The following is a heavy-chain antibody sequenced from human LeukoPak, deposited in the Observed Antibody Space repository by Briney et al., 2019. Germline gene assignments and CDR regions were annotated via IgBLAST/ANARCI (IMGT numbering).Heavy chain of an antibody. CDR3: ARRKQYYYDSSGYSYYYYYGMDV. Sequence: GESLKISCKGSGYSFTSYWIGWVRQMPGKGLEWMGIIYPGDSGTRYSPSFQGQVTISADKSISTAYLQWSSLKASDTAMYYCARRKQYYYDSSGYSYYYYYGMDVWGQGTTVTVSS. J-gene: IGHJ6*02. D-gene: IGHD3-22*01. V-gene: IGHV5-51*01. CDR1: GYSFTSYW. CDR2: IYPGDSGT.